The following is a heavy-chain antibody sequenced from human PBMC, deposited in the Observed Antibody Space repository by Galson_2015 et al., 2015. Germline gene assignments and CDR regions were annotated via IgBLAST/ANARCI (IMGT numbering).Heavy chain of an antibody. CDR1: GFTFSSYA. V-gene: IGHV3-30-3*01. D-gene: IGHD6-6*01. CDR3: ARVGGDIAARTWGYFDY. Sequence: SLRLSCAASGFTFSSYAMHWVRQAPGKGLERVAVISYDGSNKFYADSVKGRFTISRDNSKNTLYLQMNSLRPEDTAVYYCARVGGDIAARTWGYFDYWGQGTLVTVSS. J-gene: IGHJ4*02. CDR2: ISYDGSNK.